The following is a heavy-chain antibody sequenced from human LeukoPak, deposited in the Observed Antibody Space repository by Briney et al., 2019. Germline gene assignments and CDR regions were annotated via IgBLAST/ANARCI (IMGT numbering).Heavy chain of an antibody. CDR1: GFIFSSYW. D-gene: IGHD3-3*01. V-gene: IGHV3-7*01. Sequence: GGSLRLSCAASGFIFSSYWMGWVRQAPGKGLEWVANIKRDGSERYYEDSVKGRFTISRDNAQNSLYLQMNSLRDEDTAVYHCARDKEAAVDFWSGYYPLWGQGTLVTVSS. CDR3: ARDKEAAVDFWSGYYPL. J-gene: IGHJ4*02. CDR2: IKRDGSER.